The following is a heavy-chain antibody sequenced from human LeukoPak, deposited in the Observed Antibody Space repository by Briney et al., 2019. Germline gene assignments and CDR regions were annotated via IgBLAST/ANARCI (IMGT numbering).Heavy chain of an antibody. J-gene: IGHJ5*02. CDR1: GGSIISSDW. CDR3: VSRRPWFDP. Sequence: SGTLSLTCGVSGGSIISSDWWSLVRQSPEKGLEWIGDVYHNGNTNYNPSLKSRVTILVDKSSNQFALKLTSVTAADTAVYYCVSRRPWFDPWGQGALVTVSS. CDR2: VYHNGNT. V-gene: IGHV4-4*02.